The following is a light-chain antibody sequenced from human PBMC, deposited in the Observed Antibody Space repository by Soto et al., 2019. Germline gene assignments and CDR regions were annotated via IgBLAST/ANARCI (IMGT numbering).Light chain of an antibody. Sequence: SSELTQPPSVSVAPGQTATITCGGNNIGDKRVHWYQQKPGQAPVLVVYDDTDRPSGIPERFSGSNSANTATLTISRVEAGDEADYCCQVSNSSCNCYVFGPGTKLTVL. CDR2: DDT. J-gene: IGLJ1*01. CDR3: QVSNSSCNCYV. CDR1: NIGDKR. V-gene: IGLV3-21*02.